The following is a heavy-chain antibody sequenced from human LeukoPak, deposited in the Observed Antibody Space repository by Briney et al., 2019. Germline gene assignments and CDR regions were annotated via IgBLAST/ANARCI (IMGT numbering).Heavy chain of an antibody. CDR3: ARRPTAVAGTGNDY. CDR1: GYTFTSYY. J-gene: IGHJ4*02. V-gene: IGHV1-46*01. D-gene: IGHD6-19*01. Sequence: ASVKVSCKASGYTFTSYYMHWVRQAPGQGLEWMGIINPSGGSTSYAQKFQGRVTMTRNTSISTAYMELSSLRSEDTAVYYCARRPTAVAGTGNDYWGQGTLVTVSS. CDR2: INPSGGST.